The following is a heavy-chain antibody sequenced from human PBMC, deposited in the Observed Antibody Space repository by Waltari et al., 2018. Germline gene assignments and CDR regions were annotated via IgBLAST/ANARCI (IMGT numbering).Heavy chain of an antibody. D-gene: IGHD1-26*01. Sequence: QVHLVASGGGVVPPGRSLTLSCTASGFPFGAPGMQWVRQAPGKGLEWVAVVSYEGSLKYYADSVRGRFTIARDNFRNTLYLQMNSLRPEDTAVYYCAKEFGGRASRYAAFFDSWGQGTLVTVSS. CDR1: GFPFGAPG. CDR2: VSYEGSLK. J-gene: IGHJ4*02. CDR3: AKEFGGRASRYAAFFDS. V-gene: IGHV3-30*18.